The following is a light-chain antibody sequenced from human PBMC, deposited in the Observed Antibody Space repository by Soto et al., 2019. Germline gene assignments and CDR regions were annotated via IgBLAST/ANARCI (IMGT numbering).Light chain of an antibody. CDR1: QSVSSSY. V-gene: IGKV3-20*01. J-gene: IGKJ3*01. Sequence: EIGLTQSPGTLSLSPGERATLSCRASQSVSSSYLAWYQQRPGQAPRLLIYDAANRATGIPDRFSGSGSGPDVTLTISRLEPEDFAVYYCQQYGSSPLTFGPGTKVEIK. CDR2: DAA. CDR3: QQYGSSPLT.